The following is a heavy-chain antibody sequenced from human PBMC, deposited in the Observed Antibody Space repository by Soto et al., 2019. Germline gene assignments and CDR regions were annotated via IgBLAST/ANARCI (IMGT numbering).Heavy chain of an antibody. CDR2: IKEDGSER. V-gene: IGHV3-7*03. CDR3: ARDVGPVTIFGEALSGYFDF. Sequence: GGSLRLSCAVSGFSFGNYWMSWVRQAPGKGLEWLASIKEDGSERYYLDSVKGRFTISRDNAKDSLSLQMNSLRGEDTAFYYCARDVGPVTIFGEALSGYFDFWGQGTLVTVSS. CDR1: GFSFGNYW. D-gene: IGHD3-3*01. J-gene: IGHJ4*02.